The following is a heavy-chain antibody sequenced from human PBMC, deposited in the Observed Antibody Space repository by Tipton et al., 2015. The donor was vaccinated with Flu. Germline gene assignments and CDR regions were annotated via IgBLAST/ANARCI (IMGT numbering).Heavy chain of an antibody. Sequence: TLSLTCTVSGEPLGTHYWTWFRQPAGERLEWIGRIFATGTAIYNPSLRSRVTISVDTSKNQFSLNLTSVTAADTAVYFCVRDPSSSYINWFDPWGQGTRVTVSS. CDR2: IFATGTA. CDR1: GEPLGTHY. CDR3: VRDPSSSYINWFDP. D-gene: IGHD2-15*01. V-gene: IGHV4-4*07. J-gene: IGHJ5*02.